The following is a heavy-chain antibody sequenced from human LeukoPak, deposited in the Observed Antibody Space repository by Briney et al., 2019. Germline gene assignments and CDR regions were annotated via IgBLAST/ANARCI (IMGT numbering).Heavy chain of an antibody. CDR3: ARYPYTGSCISDNCYRWYDP. V-gene: IGHV5-51*01. CDR1: GYSFTNYW. D-gene: IGHD2-2*01. J-gene: IGHJ5*02. Sequence: GESLKISCKGSGYSFTNYWIGWVRQMPGKGLEWMGIIYPGDSHTRYNPSLQGQVTISADKSISTAYLQWSSLKASDTAMYYCARYPYTGSCISDNCYRWYDPWGQGTLVTVSS. CDR2: IYPGDSHT.